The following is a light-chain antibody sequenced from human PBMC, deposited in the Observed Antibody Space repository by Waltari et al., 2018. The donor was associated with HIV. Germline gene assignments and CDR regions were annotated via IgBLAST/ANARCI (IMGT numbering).Light chain of an antibody. CDR3: LLSFNGVVV. CDR2: DTS. CDR1: TGAVTSGNC. V-gene: IGLV7-46*01. Sequence: QAVVTQAPSLTVSPGGTVTLTCASSTGAVTSGNCPYWFQRRPGQAPKTLLYDTSNRHSWTPSRFSGSLLGGKAALTLSGAQFEDEADYFCLLSFNGVVVFGGVTSLTVL. J-gene: IGLJ2*01.